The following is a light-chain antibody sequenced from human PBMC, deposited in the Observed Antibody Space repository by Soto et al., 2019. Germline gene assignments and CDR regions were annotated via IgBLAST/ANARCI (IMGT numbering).Light chain of an antibody. CDR3: QQYNSWPIT. J-gene: IGKJ5*01. V-gene: IGKV3-15*01. Sequence: EIVLTQSPGTMSLSPGERATLSCRASQNILSNLAWYQQKPGQAPRLLIYGASTRATGIPARFSGSGSGTEFTLTISSLQSEDFEIYYCQQYNSWPITFGQGTRLEIK. CDR1: QNILSN. CDR2: GAS.